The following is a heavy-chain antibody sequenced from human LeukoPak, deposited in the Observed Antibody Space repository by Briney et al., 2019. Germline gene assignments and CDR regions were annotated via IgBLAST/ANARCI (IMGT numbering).Heavy chain of an antibody. CDR2: INPDSGST. CDR1: GFIFTNYY. V-gene: IGHV1-46*01. D-gene: IGHD4-11*01. Sequence: ASVKVSCKASGFIFTNYYMHWVRQAPGQGLEWMGIINPDSGSTNYAQKFQGRVTITRDTSTSTVYVDLGSLRSGDTAVYYCARGYSHGYFDSWGQGTPVTVSS. J-gene: IGHJ4*02. CDR3: ARGYSHGYFDS.